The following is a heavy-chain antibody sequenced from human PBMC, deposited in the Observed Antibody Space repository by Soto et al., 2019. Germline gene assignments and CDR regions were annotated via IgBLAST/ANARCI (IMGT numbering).Heavy chain of an antibody. CDR3: AKDSSRYSSSLVRGLSGNY. CDR1: GFTFSSYA. V-gene: IGHV3-23*01. J-gene: IGHJ4*02. CDR2: ISGSGGST. D-gene: IGHD6-13*01. Sequence: EVQLLESGGGLVQPGGSLRLSCAASGFTFSSYAMSWVRQAPGKGLEWVSAISGSGGSTYYADSVKGRFTISRDNSKNTLYLQMNSLRAEDTAVYYCAKDSSRYSSSLVRGLSGNYWGQGTLVTVSS.